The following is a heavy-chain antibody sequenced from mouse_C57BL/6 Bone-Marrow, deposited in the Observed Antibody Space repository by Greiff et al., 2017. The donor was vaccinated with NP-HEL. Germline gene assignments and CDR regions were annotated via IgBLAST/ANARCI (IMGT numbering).Heavy chain of an antibody. V-gene: IGHV1-50*01. Sequence: QVQLQQPGAELVKPGASVTLSCKASGYTFTSYWMQWVKQRPGQGLEWIGEIDPSASYTNYNQKFKGKATLTVDTSSSTAYMQLSSLTSEDSAGYYCARHYGFACWGQGTLVTVSA. J-gene: IGHJ3*01. D-gene: IGHD1-1*01. CDR3: ARHYGFAC. CDR2: IDPSASYT. CDR1: GYTFTSYW.